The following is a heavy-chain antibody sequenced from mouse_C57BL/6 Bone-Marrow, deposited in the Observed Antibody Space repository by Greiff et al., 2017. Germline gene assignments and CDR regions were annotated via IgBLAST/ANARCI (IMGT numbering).Heavy chain of an antibody. CDR1: GYTFTSSW. J-gene: IGHJ4*01. CDR3: ARPSYYAMDY. CDR2: INPSNGGP. Sequence: QVQLQQPGTELVKPGASVKLSCKASGYTFTSSWMHWVKPRPGQGLEWIGNINPSNGGPNYNEQFQSKATLTVDKSSSHAYMQLSSLTSEDAAVYYCARPSYYAMDYGGQGTSVTVSS. V-gene: IGHV1-53*01.